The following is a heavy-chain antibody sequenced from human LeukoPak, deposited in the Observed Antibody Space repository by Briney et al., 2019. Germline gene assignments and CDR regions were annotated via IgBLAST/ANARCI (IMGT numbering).Heavy chain of an antibody. D-gene: IGHD3-22*01. CDR2: INHSGST. J-gene: IGHJ4*02. V-gene: IGHV4-34*01. CDR3: ASRYDPSYYDSSGYYF. Sequence: SETLSLTCAVYGGSFSGYYWSWIRQPPGKGLEWIGEINHSGSTNYNPSLKSRVTISVDTSKIQFSLKLSSVTAAGTAVYYCASRYDPSYYDSSGYYFLGQGTLVTVSS. CDR1: GGSFSGYY.